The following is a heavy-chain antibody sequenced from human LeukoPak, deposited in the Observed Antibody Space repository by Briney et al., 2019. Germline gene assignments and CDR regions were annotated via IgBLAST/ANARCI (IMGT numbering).Heavy chain of an antibody. CDR3: ASTEYSPWYSFDY. CDR2: INTNGGST. V-gene: IGHV3-64*01. Sequence: GGSLRLSCAASGFTFSSYAMHWVRQAPGKGLEYVSAINTNGGSTYYANSVKGRFTISRDNSKNPLSLQMGSVRAEDMAVYYCASTEYSPWYSFDYWGQGTLVTVSS. D-gene: IGHD6-6*01. J-gene: IGHJ4*02. CDR1: GFTFSSYA.